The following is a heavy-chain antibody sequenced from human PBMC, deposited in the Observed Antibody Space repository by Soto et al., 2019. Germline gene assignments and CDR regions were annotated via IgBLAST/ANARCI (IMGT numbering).Heavy chain of an antibody. CDR1: GFTFSSYG. CDR2: ISYDGSNK. CDR3: ATDNRRIAAAGTPDY. J-gene: IGHJ4*02. V-gene: IGHV3-30*03. D-gene: IGHD6-13*01. Sequence: QVQLVESGGGVVQPGRSLRLSCAASGFTFSSYGMHWVRQAPGKGLEWVAVISYDGSNKYYADSVKGRFTISRDNSKNTLYLQMNSLRAEDTAVYYCATDNRRIAAAGTPDYWGQGTLVTVSS.